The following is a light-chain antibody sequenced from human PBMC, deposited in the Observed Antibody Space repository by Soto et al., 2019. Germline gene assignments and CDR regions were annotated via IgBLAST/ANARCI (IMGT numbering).Light chain of an antibody. CDR3: SSYAGSSNV. Sequence: SYELTQPPSVSVAPGQTARITCGGNNIGSNTVHWYQQRPGQAPVLVVYDDSDRPSGIPERFSGSNSGTTATLTISRVEAGDEADYYCSSYAGSSNVFGTGTKLTVL. J-gene: IGLJ1*01. V-gene: IGLV3-21*02. CDR2: DDS. CDR1: NIGSNT.